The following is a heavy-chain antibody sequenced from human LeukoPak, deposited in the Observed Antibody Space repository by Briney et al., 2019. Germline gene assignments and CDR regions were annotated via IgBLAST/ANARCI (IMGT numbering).Heavy chain of an antibody. J-gene: IGHJ4*02. CDR3: ASPPPYYDFWSGYYGYFDY. V-gene: IGHV1-69*13. D-gene: IGHD3-3*01. CDR1: GGTFSSYA. CDR2: IIPIFGTA. Sequence: ASVKVSCKASGGTFSSYAISWVRQAPGQGLEWMGGIIPIFGTANYAQKFQGRVTITADESTSTAYMELSSLRSEDTAVYYCASPPPYYDFWSGYYGYFDYWGQGTLVTVSS.